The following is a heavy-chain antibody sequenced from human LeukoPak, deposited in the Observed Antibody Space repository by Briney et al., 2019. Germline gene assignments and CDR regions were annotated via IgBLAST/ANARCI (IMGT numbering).Heavy chain of an antibody. D-gene: IGHD2-2*01. CDR1: GYTFTGYY. V-gene: IGHV1-2*02. Sequence: ASVKVSCKASGYTFTGYYMHWVRQAPGQGLEWMGWINPNSGGTNYAQKFQGRVTMTRDTSISTAYMELSRLRSDDTAVYYCARDTSCSSTSCSSNWFDPWGQGTLVTVSS. J-gene: IGHJ5*02. CDR3: ARDTSCSSTSCSSNWFDP. CDR2: INPNSGGT.